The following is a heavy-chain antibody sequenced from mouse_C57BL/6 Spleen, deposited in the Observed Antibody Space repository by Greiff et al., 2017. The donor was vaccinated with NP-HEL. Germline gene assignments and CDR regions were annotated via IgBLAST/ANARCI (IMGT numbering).Heavy chain of an antibody. J-gene: IGHJ4*01. CDR1: GFNIKNTY. Sequence: VQLKQSVAELVRPGASVKLSCTASGFNIKNTYMHWVKQRPEQGLEWIGRIDPANGNTKYAPKFQGKATITADTSSNTAYLQLSSLTFEDTAIYYCATLIYYDYDDAMDYWGQGTSVTVSS. V-gene: IGHV14-3*01. CDR2: IDPANGNT. CDR3: ATLIYYDYDDAMDY. D-gene: IGHD2-4*01.